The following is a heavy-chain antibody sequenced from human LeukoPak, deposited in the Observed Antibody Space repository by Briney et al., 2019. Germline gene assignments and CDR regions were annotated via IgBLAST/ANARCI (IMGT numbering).Heavy chain of an antibody. Sequence: ASVKVSCKASGYTFTSYGISWVRQAPGQGLEWMGWISAYNGNTNYAQKLQGRVTMTTDTSTSTAYMGLRSLRSDDTAVYYCARERDLTYGSGSQNNWFDPWGQGTLVTVSS. CDR1: GYTFTSYG. J-gene: IGHJ5*02. V-gene: IGHV1-18*01. CDR3: ARERDLTYGSGSQNNWFDP. D-gene: IGHD3-10*01. CDR2: ISAYNGNT.